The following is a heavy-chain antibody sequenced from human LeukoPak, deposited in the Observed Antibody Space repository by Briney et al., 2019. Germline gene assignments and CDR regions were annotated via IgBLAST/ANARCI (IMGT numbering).Heavy chain of an antibody. J-gene: IGHJ5*02. V-gene: IGHV1-8*01. CDR3: ARSVRITMVNWFDP. CDR2: MNPNSGNT. D-gene: IGHD3-10*01. CDR1: GYTFTSYD. Sequence: AASVKVSCKASGYTFTSYDINWVRQATGQGLEWMGWMNPNSGNTGYAQKFQGRVTMTRNTSISTAYMELSSLRSEDTAVYYCARSVRITMVNWFDPWGQGTLVTVSS.